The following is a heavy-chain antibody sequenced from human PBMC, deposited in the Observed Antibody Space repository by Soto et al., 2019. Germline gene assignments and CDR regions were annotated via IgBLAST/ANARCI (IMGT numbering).Heavy chain of an antibody. J-gene: IGHJ6*02. CDR3: AREIDGMDV. Sequence: SLRLSCAASGLPFSSYALHWVRQAPGKGLEWVALIWYDGSNKYYADSVKGRFTISRDNSKNTLYLQMNSLRLEDTAVYYCAREIDGMDVWGQGTTVTVSS. V-gene: IGHV3-33*01. CDR2: IWYDGSNK. CDR1: GLPFSSYA.